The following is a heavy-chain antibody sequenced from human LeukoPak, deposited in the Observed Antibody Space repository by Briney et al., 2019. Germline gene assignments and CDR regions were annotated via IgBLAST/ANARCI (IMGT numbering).Heavy chain of an antibody. CDR1: GGSFSGYY. Sequence: SETLSLTCAVYGGSFSGYYWSWIRQPPGKGLEWIGEINHSGSTNYNPSLKSRVTISVDTSKNQFSLKLSSVTAADTAVYYCARLSRVRGATYWGQGTLVTVSS. D-gene: IGHD3-10*01. CDR2: INHSGST. V-gene: IGHV4-34*01. CDR3: ARLSRVRGATY. J-gene: IGHJ4*02.